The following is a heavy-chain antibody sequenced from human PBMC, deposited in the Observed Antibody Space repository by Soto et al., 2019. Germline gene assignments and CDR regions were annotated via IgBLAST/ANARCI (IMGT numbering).Heavy chain of an antibody. J-gene: IGHJ6*02. Sequence: QAQLVQSGAEVRKPGASVKVSCKASGYTFTTYDINWVRQAPGQGLEWLGGMDPNSGSTGYAQNYPGRITRSRNISRNTAHRELSSLLSEDTAVYYCACERMCGCLRQVLGVWGQGTTVTVSS. D-gene: IGHD2-15*01. CDR1: GYTFTTYD. CDR2: MDPNSGST. CDR3: ACERMCGCLRQVLGV. V-gene: IGHV1-8*01.